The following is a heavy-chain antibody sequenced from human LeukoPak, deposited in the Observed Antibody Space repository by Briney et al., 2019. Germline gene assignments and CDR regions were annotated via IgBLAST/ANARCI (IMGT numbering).Heavy chain of an antibody. J-gene: IGHJ6*02. V-gene: IGHV1-18*01. Sequence: ASVKVSCKASGYTFTSYGISWVRQAPGQGLEWMGWISAYNGNTNYAQKLQGRVTMTTDTSTSTAYMELRSLRSDDTAVYYCARDLLWSPAAILLPYYYYGMDVWGQGTTVTVSS. CDR1: GYTFTSYG. D-gene: IGHD2-2*01. CDR3: ARDLLWSPAAILLPYYYYGMDV. CDR2: ISAYNGNT.